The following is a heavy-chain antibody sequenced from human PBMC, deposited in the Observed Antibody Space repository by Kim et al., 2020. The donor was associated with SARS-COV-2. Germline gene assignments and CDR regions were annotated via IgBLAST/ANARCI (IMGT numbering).Heavy chain of an antibody. J-gene: IGHJ5*02. CDR1: GGSISSGSYY. V-gene: IGHV4-61*02. CDR3: ARGIRQLVLGGGWFDP. CDR2: IYTSGRT. Sequence: SETLSLTCTVSGGSISSGSYYWSWIRQPAGKGLEWIGRIYTSGRTNYNPSLKSRVTISVDTSKNQFSLKLSSVTAADTAVYYCARGIRQLVLGGGWFDPWGQGTLVTVSS. D-gene: IGHD6-6*01.